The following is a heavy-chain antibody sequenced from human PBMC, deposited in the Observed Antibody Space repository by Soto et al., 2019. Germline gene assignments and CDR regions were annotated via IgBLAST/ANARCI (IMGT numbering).Heavy chain of an antibody. CDR3: ARGMGITATGRYDY. D-gene: IGHD6-13*01. V-gene: IGHV3-48*01. J-gene: IGHJ4*02. CDR1: GITFSGNG. Sequence: EVQLVESGGGSVQPGGSLRLSCAASGITFSGNGMNWVRQAPRKGLEWVSYIASSSSTIYYADSVKGRFTISRDNAKNSLYLQMNSLRVDDTAVYYCARGMGITATGRYDYWGQGILVTVSS. CDR2: IASSSSTI.